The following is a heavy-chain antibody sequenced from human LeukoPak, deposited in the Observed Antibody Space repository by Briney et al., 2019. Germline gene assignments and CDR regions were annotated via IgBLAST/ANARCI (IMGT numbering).Heavy chain of an antibody. CDR2: FSAYNGNT. V-gene: IGHV1-18*01. Sequence: ATVKVSCEASGYTFTSYGISWVRQAPGQALEWMGWFSAYNGNTNYAQKLQGRVTMTTDTSTSTAYMELRSLRSDDTAVYYCARLVGEAVGYYGRDVWGQGTTVTVS. D-gene: IGHD3-10*01. J-gene: IGHJ6*02. CDR1: GYTFTSYG. CDR3: ARLVGEAVGYYGRDV.